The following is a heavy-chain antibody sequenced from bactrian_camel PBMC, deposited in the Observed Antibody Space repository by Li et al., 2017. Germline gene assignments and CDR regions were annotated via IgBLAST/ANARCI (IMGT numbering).Heavy chain of an antibody. CDR3: AANPRSTDCSGGYCPTDFGY. Sequence: DVQLVESGGGLVQPGGSLRLSCVASGITFNDYAMGWIRQAPGKALEWISGISRSGHDTHYATAVKGRATISRDNAKNTVLLQMNSLKSEDTALYYCAANPRSTDCSGGYCPTDFGYWGQGTQVTVS. J-gene: IGHJ6*01. D-gene: IGHD2*01. V-gene: IGHV3-1*01. CDR1: GITFNDYA. CDR2: ISRSGHDT.